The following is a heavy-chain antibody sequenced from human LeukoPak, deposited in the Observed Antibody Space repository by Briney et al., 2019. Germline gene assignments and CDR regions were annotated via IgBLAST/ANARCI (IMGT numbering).Heavy chain of an antibody. J-gene: IGHJ6*02. V-gene: IGHV4-34*01. CDR2: INHSGGT. D-gene: IGHD2/OR15-2a*01. CDR3: ARAYLSRETYYYYYYGMDV. CDR1: GGSFSGYY. Sequence: SETLSLTCAVYGGSFSGYYWSWIRQPPGKGLEWIGEINHSGGTNYNPSLKSRATISVDTSKNQFSLKLSSVTAADTAVYYCARAYLSRETYYYYYYGMDVWGQGTTVTVSS.